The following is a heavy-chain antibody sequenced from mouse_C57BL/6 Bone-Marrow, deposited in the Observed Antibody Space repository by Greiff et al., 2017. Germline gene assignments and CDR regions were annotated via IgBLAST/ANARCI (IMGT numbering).Heavy chain of an antibody. CDR1: GFTFSDAW. Sequence: EVKVVESGGGLVQPGGSMKLSCAASGFTFSDAWMDWVRQSPEKGLEWVAEIRNKANNHATYYAESVKGWFTISRDDSKSIVYLQMNSLRAEDTGIYYCTGWLLPLDFDVWGTGTTVTVSS. J-gene: IGHJ1*03. CDR2: IRNKANNHAT. V-gene: IGHV6-6*01. CDR3: TGWLLPLDFDV. D-gene: IGHD2-3*01.